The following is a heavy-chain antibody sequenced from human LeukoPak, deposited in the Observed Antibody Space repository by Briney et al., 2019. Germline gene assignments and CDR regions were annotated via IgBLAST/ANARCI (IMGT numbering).Heavy chain of an antibody. Sequence: ASVKVSCKASGGTFSSYAISWVRQAPGQGLEWMGGIIPIFGTANYAQKFQGRVTITADESTSTAYMELSSLRSKDTAVYYCARGPDSGYDLYDAFDIWGQGTMVTVSS. D-gene: IGHD5-12*01. CDR3: ARGPDSGYDLYDAFDI. CDR2: IIPIFGTA. J-gene: IGHJ3*02. V-gene: IGHV1-69*13. CDR1: GGTFSSYA.